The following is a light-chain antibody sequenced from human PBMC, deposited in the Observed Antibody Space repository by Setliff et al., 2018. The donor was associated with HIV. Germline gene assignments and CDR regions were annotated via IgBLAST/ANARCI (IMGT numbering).Light chain of an antibody. Sequence: SVLAQPASMSGSPGQSVSISCTATSRALGAFHFVSWYQQHPGEAPRLIIYEVNNRPSGVSPRFSGSKSGNTASLTISGLQDDDEADYYCGSCTSTSPCAFGTGTKVTVL. CDR2: EVN. CDR3: GSCTSTSPCA. J-gene: IGLJ1*01. V-gene: IGLV2-14*01. CDR1: SRALGAFHF.